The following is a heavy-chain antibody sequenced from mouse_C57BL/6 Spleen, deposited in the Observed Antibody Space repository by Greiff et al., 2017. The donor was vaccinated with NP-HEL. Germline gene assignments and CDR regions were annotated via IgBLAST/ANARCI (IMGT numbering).Heavy chain of an antibody. CDR3: ARSPYYYGSSYVHYWYFDV. V-gene: IGHV5-2*01. J-gene: IGHJ1*03. Sequence: EVKLVESGGGLVQPGESLKLSCESNEYEFPSHDMSWVRKTPEKRLALVAAINSDGGSTYYPDTMERRFIISRDNTKKTLYLQMSSLRSEDTALYYCARSPYYYGSSYVHYWYFDVWGTGTTVTVSS. D-gene: IGHD1-1*01. CDR2: INSDGGST. CDR1: EYEFPSHD.